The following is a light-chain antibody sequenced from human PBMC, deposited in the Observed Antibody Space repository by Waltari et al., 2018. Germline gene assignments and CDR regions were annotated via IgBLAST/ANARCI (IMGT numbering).Light chain of an antibody. J-gene: IGLJ3*02. CDR2: DDN. CDR1: SRDVGNYTL. V-gene: IGLV2-23*01. Sequence: QSALTQPASVSGSPGQSITISCTGTSRDVGNYTLVSWYQQYPGKAPKVMIYDDNRRPSGVSDRFSGSKSGNTASLTISGVQAEDEADYYCCSYAGSYTWVFGGGTKLTVL. CDR3: CSYAGSYTWV.